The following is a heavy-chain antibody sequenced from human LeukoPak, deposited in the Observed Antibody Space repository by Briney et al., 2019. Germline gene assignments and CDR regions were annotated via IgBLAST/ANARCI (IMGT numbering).Heavy chain of an antibody. V-gene: IGHV4-39*07. CDR2: IYYSGST. Sequence: SETLSLTCTVSGGSISSSSYYWGWIRQPPGKGLEWIGSIYYSGSTYYNPSLKSRVIISVDTSKNQFSLKLSSVTAADTAIYYCARNRAGTDLDYWGQGTLVTVSS. CDR1: GGSISSSSYY. J-gene: IGHJ4*02. D-gene: IGHD6-19*01. CDR3: ARNRAGTDLDY.